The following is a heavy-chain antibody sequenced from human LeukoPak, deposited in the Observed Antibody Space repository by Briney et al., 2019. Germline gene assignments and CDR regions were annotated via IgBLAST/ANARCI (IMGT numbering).Heavy chain of an antibody. D-gene: IGHD6-19*01. CDR1: GGSISSYY. J-gene: IGHJ6*02. V-gene: IGHV4-59*12. CDR3: ARVPVAGTYYYYYGMDV. Sequence: SETLSLTCTVSGGSISSYYWSWIRQPPGKGLEWIGEIYHSGSTNYNPSLKSRVTISVDKSKNQFSLKLSSVTAADTAVYYCARVPVAGTYYYYYGMDVWGQGTTVTVSS. CDR2: IYHSGST.